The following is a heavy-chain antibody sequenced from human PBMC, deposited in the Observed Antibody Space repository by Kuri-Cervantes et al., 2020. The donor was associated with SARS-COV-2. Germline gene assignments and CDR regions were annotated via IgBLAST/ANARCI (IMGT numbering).Heavy chain of an antibody. D-gene: IGHD1-7*01. CDR3: ARAYNWNSDDAFDI. Sequence: LSLTCAASGFTFSSYAMSWVRQAPGKGLEWVSAISGSGGSTYYADSVKGRFTISRDNSKNTLYLQMNSLRAEDTAVYYCARAYNWNSDDAFDIWGQGTTVTVSS. J-gene: IGHJ3*02. V-gene: IGHV3-23*01. CDR1: GFTFSSYA. CDR2: ISGSGGST.